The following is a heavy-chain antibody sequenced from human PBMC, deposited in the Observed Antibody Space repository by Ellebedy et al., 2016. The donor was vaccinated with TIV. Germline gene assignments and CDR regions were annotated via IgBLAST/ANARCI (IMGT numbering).Heavy chain of an antibody. V-gene: IGHV3-23*01. J-gene: IGHJ4*02. Sequence: PGGSLRLSCAASGFTFSSYAMSWVRQAPGKGLEWVSAISGSGGSTYYADSVKGRFTISRDNSKNTLYLQMNSLRAEDTAVYYCSIDRRVWGYSSSWYGGYWGQGTLVTVSS. CDR2: ISGSGGST. CDR3: SIDRRVWGYSSSWYGGY. D-gene: IGHD6-13*01. CDR1: GFTFSSYA.